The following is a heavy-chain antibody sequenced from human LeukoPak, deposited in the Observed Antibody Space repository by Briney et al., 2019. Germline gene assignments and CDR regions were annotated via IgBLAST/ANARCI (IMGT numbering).Heavy chain of an antibody. D-gene: IGHD3-22*01. CDR1: GFTFSSYS. J-gene: IGHJ4*02. Sequence: GGSLRLSCAASGFTFSSYSMNWVRQAPGKGLEWVSYISSSSSTIYYADSVKGRFTISRDNAKNSLYLQMNSLRAEDTALYYCARGLYPVYYDSSGTPGPYYFDYWGQGTLVTVSS. CDR2: ISSSSSTI. V-gene: IGHV3-48*04. CDR3: ARGLYPVYYDSSGTPGPYYFDY.